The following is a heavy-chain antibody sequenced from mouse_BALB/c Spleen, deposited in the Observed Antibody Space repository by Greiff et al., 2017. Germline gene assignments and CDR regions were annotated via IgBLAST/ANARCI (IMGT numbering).Heavy chain of an antibody. CDR1: GFTFSSFG. CDR3: ARRGLRDYAMDY. D-gene: IGHD2-4*01. V-gene: IGHV5-17*02. J-gene: IGHJ4*01. CDR2: ISSGSSTI. Sequence: EVQVVESGGGLVQPGGSRKLSCAASGFTFSSFGMHWVRQAPEKGLEWVAYISSGSSTIYYADTVKGRFTISRDNPKNTLFLQMTSLRSEDTAMYYCARRGLRDYAMDYWGQGTSVTVSS.